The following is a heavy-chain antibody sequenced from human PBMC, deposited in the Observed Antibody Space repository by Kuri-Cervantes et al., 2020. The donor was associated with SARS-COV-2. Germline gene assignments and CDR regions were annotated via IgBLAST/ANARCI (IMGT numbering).Heavy chain of an antibody. CDR3: ARDPTGLQYYFDY. J-gene: IGHJ4*02. Sequence: SQTLSLTCAVSGYSISSGYYWGWIRQPPGKGLEWIGSIYHSGSTYYNPSLKSRVTISVDTSKNQISLKLSSVTAADTAVYYCARDPTGLQYYFDYWGQGTLVTVSS. CDR1: GYSISSGYY. D-gene: IGHD4-11*01. V-gene: IGHV4-38-2*02. CDR2: IYHSGST.